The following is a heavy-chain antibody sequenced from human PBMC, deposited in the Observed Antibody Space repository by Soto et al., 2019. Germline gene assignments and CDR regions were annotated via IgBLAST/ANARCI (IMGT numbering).Heavy chain of an antibody. Sequence: GASVKVSCKASGGTFSSYAISWVRQAPGQGLEWMGGIIPIFGTANYAQKFQGRVTITADESTSTAYMELSSLRSEDTAVYYCATVRAGPMIVVATPYYYYGMDVWGQGVLVTVSS. V-gene: IGHV1-69*13. CDR2: IIPIFGTA. J-gene: IGHJ6*02. D-gene: IGHD3-22*01. CDR3: ATVRAGPMIVVATPYYYYGMDV. CDR1: GGTFSSYA.